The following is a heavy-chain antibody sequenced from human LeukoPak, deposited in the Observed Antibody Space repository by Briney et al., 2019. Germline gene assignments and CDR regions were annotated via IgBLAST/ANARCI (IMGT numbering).Heavy chain of an antibody. CDR2: MNPNSGNT. CDR3: ARFCTYSSSAHGFDY. V-gene: IGHV1-8*03. CDR1: GYTFSSYD. J-gene: IGHJ4*02. Sequence: GASVKVSCKASGYTFSSYDINWVRQATGQGLEWMGWMNPNSGNTGYAQKFQGRVTITRNTSISTAYMELSSLRSENTAVYYCARFCTYSSSAHGFDYWGQGTLVTVSS. D-gene: IGHD6-6*01.